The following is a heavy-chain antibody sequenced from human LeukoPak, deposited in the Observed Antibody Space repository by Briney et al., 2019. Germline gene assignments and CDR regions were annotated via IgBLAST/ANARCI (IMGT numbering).Heavy chain of an antibody. CDR1: GGSTTSHSW. CDR2: SYHGGDT. D-gene: IGHD6-19*01. V-gene: IGHV4-4*03. Sequence: PETLSLTCAVSGGSTTSHSWGSWVRQPPGKGREWIWESYHGGDTNYDPSVKSLVAMSVEKSKTHFPLTLTSVTAADSDISYCASHVTVLGTRGFDYWGQGILVTVSS. CDR3: ASHVTVLGTRGFDY. J-gene: IGHJ4*02.